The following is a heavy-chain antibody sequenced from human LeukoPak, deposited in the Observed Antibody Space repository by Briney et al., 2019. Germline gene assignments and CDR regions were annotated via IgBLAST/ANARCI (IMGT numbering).Heavy chain of an antibody. J-gene: IGHJ3*02. V-gene: IGHV3-48*04. Sequence: GGSLRLSCAASGFTFSSYSMNWVRQAPGKGLEWVSYISNSGSTIDHADSVKGRFTISRDNAKNSLYLQMNSLRAEDTAVYYCAKDYSSMDAFDIWGQGTMVTVSS. D-gene: IGHD6-13*01. CDR1: GFTFSSYS. CDR2: ISNSGSTI. CDR3: AKDYSSMDAFDI.